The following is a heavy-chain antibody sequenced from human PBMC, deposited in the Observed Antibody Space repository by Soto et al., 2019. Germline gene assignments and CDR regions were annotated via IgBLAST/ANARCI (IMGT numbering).Heavy chain of an antibody. J-gene: IGHJ4*02. V-gene: IGHV4-59*01. D-gene: IGHD2-15*01. CDR2: IYYSGST. CDR3: ARGGWSLDY. CDR1: GGSMTTYY. Sequence: HVQLQESGPGLVKPSETLSLTCTVSGGSMTTYYWSWIRQPPGKGLEWIGYIYYSGSTYYNPSLNCRGTMSVAPSKDPFFLNLTSLTVADTAVYYCARGGWSLDYWGQGTLVTVSS.